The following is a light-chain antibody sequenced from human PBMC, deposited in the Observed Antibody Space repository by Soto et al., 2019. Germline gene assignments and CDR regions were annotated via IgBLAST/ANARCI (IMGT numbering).Light chain of an antibody. CDR1: QSVSSY. CDR3: QQRSNLPPYT. Sequence: EIVLTQSPATLSLSPGERATLSCRASQSVSSYLAWYQQKPGQAPRLLIYDASNRATGIPARFSGSGSGTAFPLTISSLEPEDFAVYYCQQRSNLPPYTFGHGTKLEIK. CDR2: DAS. J-gene: IGKJ2*01. V-gene: IGKV3-11*01.